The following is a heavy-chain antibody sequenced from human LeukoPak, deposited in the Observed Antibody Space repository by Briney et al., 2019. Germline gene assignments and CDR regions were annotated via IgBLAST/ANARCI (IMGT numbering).Heavy chain of an antibody. Sequence: GASVKVSCKASGYTFTSYGYSWVQQAPGQGLEWMGWISAYNGNTKYAQKLQGRVTMTTVTSTSTVYMELRSLTSDDTAVYYCARAKTLEPTPSNAFDIWGQGTMVTVSS. CDR3: ARAKTLEPTPSNAFDI. CDR2: ISAYNGNT. V-gene: IGHV1-18*01. J-gene: IGHJ3*02. CDR1: GYTFTSYG. D-gene: IGHD1-1*01.